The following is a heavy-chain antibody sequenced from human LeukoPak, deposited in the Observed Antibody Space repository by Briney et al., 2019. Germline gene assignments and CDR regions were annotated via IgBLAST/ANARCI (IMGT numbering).Heavy chain of an antibody. CDR3: ARDSAAAGMDY. Sequence: GGSLRLSCAASGFTVSSNYMSWVRQAPGKGLEWVSYISSSGSTIYYADSVKGRFTISRDNAKNSLYLQMNSLRAEDTAVYYCARDSAAAGMDYWGQRTLVTVSS. J-gene: IGHJ4*02. CDR1: GFTVSSNY. V-gene: IGHV3-11*01. CDR2: ISSSGSTI. D-gene: IGHD6-13*01.